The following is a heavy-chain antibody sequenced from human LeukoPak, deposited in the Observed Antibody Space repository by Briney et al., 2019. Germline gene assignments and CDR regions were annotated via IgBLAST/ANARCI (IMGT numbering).Heavy chain of an antibody. V-gene: IGHV3-23*01. CDR3: AKDESPGHGSYGIYYYYMDV. CDR2: ISYSGGST. D-gene: IGHD3-10*01. CDR1: GFSFSSYA. Sequence: GGSLRLSCVASGFSFSSYAMTWLRQAPGKGLDWVSRISYSGGSTHYADSVMGRFTISRANSKNTLYLQMNSLRPEDTALYYCAKDESPGHGSYGIYYYYMDVWGNGTTVTVSS. J-gene: IGHJ6*03.